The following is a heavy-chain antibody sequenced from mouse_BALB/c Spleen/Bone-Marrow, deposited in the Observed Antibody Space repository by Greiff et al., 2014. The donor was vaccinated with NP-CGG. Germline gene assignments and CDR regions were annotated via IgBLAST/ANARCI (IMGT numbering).Heavy chain of an antibody. Sequence: VHLVESGPALVAPSQSLSITCTVSGFSLTSYGVHWVRQPPGKGLEWLGVIWADGSTNYNSALMSRLSISKDNSKSQVFLKMNSLQTDDTAMYYCSRITTATGAMDYWGQGTSVTVSS. D-gene: IGHD1-2*01. CDR2: IWADGST. CDR1: GFSLTSYG. J-gene: IGHJ4*01. V-gene: IGHV2-9*02. CDR3: SRITTATGAMDY.